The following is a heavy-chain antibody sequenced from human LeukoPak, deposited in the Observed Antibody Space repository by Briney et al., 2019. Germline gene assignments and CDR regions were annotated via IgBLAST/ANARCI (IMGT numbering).Heavy chain of an antibody. J-gene: IGHJ3*02. V-gene: IGHV4-4*07. Sequence: SETLSLTCTVSGGSINNYYWSWIRQPAGKGLEWIGRIYTRGSTNYNPSLKSRVTMSVDTSKNQFSLKLSSVTAADTAVYYCARGRYCSADICSGGDAFDIWGQGKMV. D-gene: IGHD2-15*01. CDR2: IYTRGST. CDR1: GGSINNYY. CDR3: ARGRYCSADICSGGDAFDI.